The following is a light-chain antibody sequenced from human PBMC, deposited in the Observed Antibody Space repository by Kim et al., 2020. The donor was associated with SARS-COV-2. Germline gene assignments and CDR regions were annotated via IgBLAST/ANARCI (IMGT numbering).Light chain of an antibody. CDR3: AAWDDSLNGPV. CDR1: SSNIESNT. Sequence: QSVLTQPPSASGTPGQRVTISCSGSSSNIESNTVNWYQQVPGTAPRLLIYSNNQRPSGVPDRFSGSKSGTSASLAISGLQSEDEADYHCAAWDDSLNGPVFGGGTQLTVL. CDR2: SNN. J-gene: IGLJ2*01. V-gene: IGLV1-44*01.